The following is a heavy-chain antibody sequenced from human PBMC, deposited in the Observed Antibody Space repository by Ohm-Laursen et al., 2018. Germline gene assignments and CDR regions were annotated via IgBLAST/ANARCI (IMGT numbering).Heavy chain of an antibody. CDR1: GFTFDDYA. Sequence: SLRLSCSASGFTFDDYAMHWVRQAPGKGLEWVSGISWNSGSIGYADSVKGRFTISRDNAKNSLYLQMNSLRAEDTALYYCAKDIGGGSYGYFDYWGQGTLVTVSS. CDR2: ISWNSGSI. D-gene: IGHD1-26*01. J-gene: IGHJ4*02. V-gene: IGHV3-9*01. CDR3: AKDIGGGSYGYFDY.